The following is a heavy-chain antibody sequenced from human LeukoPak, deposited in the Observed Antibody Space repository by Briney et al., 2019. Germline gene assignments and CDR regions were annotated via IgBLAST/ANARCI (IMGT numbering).Heavy chain of an antibody. CDR3: ARDSPLSGSYSWFDP. D-gene: IGHD1-26*01. J-gene: IGHJ5*02. V-gene: IGHV1-18*01. Sequence: ASVKVSCKASGYTFTSYGISWVRQAPGQGLEWMGWISAYNGNTNNAQKLQGRVTMTTDTSTSTAYMELRSLRSDDTAVYYCARDSPLSGSYSWFDPWGQGTLVTVSS. CDR2: ISAYNGNT. CDR1: GYTFTSYG.